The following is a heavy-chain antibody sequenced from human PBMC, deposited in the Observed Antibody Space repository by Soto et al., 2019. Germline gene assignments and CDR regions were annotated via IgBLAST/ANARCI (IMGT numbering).Heavy chain of an antibody. CDR3: ARGVYGDYEEDNWFDP. Sequence: SETLSLTCTVSGGSISSYYWSWIRQPPGKGLEWIGYIYYSGSTNYNPSLKSRVTISVDTSKNQFSLKLSSVTAADTAVYYCARGVYGDYEEDNWFDPWGQGTLVTVSS. D-gene: IGHD4-17*01. V-gene: IGHV4-59*01. CDR2: IYYSGST. J-gene: IGHJ5*02. CDR1: GGSISSYY.